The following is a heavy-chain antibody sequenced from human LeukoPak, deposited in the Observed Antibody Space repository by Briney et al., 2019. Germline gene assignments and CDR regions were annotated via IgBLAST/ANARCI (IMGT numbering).Heavy chain of an antibody. Sequence: ASVKVSCKASGGTFSSYAISWVRRAPGQGLEWMGGIIPIFGTANYAQKFQGRVTITADESTSTAYMELSSLRSEDTAVYYCARDSKRSLGYCSGGSCYYGGYWGQGTLDTVSS. CDR1: GGTFSSYA. D-gene: IGHD2-15*01. J-gene: IGHJ4*02. V-gene: IGHV1-69*01. CDR3: ARDSKRSLGYCSGGSCYYGGY. CDR2: IIPIFGTA.